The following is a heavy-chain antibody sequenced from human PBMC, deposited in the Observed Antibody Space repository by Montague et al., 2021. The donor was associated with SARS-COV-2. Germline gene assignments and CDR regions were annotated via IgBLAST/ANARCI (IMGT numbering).Heavy chain of an antibody. CDR3: AKLSSGWYRDY. J-gene: IGHJ4*02. D-gene: IGHD6-19*01. V-gene: IGHV3-7*03. CDR2: INQDGSRI. Sequence: SLRLSCAASGFSFGSYWMKWVRQAPGKGLEWVANINQDGSRIHYVDSVKGRFTISRDNSKNTLNLQMNGLRAEDTAVYYCAKLSSGWYRDYWGQGTLVTVSS. CDR1: GFSFGSYW.